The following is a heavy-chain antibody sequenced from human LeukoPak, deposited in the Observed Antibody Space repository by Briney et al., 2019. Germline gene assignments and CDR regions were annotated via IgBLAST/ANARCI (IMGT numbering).Heavy chain of an antibody. Sequence: SVKVSCKASGGTFNSYAILWVRQAPGQGLEWMGGIIPIFGTANYAQKSQGRVTITTDQATSTAYMELGSLRPEGTAVYYCARGIQLWSALYYCYRDVWGKGTTVTVSS. CDR3: ARGIQLWSALYYCYRDV. D-gene: IGHD5-18*01. CDR1: GGTFNSYA. V-gene: IGHV1-69*05. CDR2: IIPIFGTA. J-gene: IGHJ6*03.